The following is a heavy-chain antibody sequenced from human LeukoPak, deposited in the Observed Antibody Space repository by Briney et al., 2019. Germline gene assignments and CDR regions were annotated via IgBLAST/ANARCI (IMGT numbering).Heavy chain of an antibody. D-gene: IGHD3-3*01. CDR3: ARAYYDFWSGPHYYYYYGMDV. J-gene: IGHJ6*02. CDR2: IWYDGSNK. CDR1: GFTFSSYG. Sequence: GGSLRLSCAASGFTFSSYGMHWVRQAPGKGLEWVAVIWYDGSNKYYADSVKGRFTISRDNSKNTLYLQMNGLRAVDTAVYYCARAYYDFWSGPHYYYYYGMDVWGQGTTVTVSS. V-gene: IGHV3-33*01.